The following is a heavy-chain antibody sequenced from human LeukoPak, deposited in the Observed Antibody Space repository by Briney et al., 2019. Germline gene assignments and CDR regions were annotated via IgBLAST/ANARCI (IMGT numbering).Heavy chain of an antibody. V-gene: IGHV1-69-2*01. Sequence: ASVKISCKVSGYTFTDCYMHWVQQAPGKGLEWMGLVDPEDGETIYAEKFQGRVTITADTSTDTAYMELSSLRSEDTAVYYCATGPQTGRHNWFDPWGQGTLVTVSS. CDR2: VDPEDGET. J-gene: IGHJ5*02. CDR1: GYTFTDCY. D-gene: IGHD1-1*01. CDR3: ATGPQTGRHNWFDP.